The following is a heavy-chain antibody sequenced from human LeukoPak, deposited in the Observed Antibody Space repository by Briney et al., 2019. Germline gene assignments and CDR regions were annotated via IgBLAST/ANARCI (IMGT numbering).Heavy chain of an antibody. CDR2: ISAYNGNT. D-gene: IGHD2-2*01. Sequence: ASVKVSCKASGYTFTSFAMNWVRQAPGQGLEWMGWISAYNGNTNYAQNFQGRVTMTTDTSTSTAYMELRSLRSDDTAVYYCARDELSYQVLWDLDPWGQGTLVTVSS. J-gene: IGHJ5*02. CDR3: ARDELSYQVLWDLDP. CDR1: GYTFTSFA. V-gene: IGHV1-18*01.